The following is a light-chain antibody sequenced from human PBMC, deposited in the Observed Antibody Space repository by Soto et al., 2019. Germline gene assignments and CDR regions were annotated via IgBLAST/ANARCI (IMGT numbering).Light chain of an antibody. CDR2: GAS. Sequence: EIVLTQSPATLSLSPGERATLSCRASQSVSSSYLAWYQQKPGQAPRLPIYGASSRATGIPDRFSGSGSGTDFTLTISSLEPEDFAVYYCQQRSNWPSFGQGTKVDIK. CDR1: QSVSSSY. V-gene: IGKV3D-20*02. J-gene: IGKJ1*01. CDR3: QQRSNWPS.